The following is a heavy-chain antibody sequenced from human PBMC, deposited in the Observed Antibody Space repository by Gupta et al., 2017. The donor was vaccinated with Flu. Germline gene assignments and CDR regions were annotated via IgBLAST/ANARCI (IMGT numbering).Heavy chain of an antibody. D-gene: IGHD2-2*01. CDR1: GFPFSSYG. CDR3: ARDEVPAAILGYYYGMDV. Sequence: QVQLVESGGGVVQPGRSLRLSCAASGFPFSSYGMHWVRQAPGKGLEWVAVIWYDGSNKYYADSVKGRFTISRDNSKNTLYLQMNSLRAEDTAVYYCARDEVPAAILGYYYGMDVWGQGTTVTVSS. J-gene: IGHJ6*02. V-gene: IGHV3-33*01. CDR2: IWYDGSNK.